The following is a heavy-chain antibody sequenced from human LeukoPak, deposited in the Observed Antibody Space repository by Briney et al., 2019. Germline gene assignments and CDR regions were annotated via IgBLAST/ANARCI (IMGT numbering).Heavy chain of an antibody. J-gene: IGHJ4*02. Sequence: GGSLRLSCAASGFTFSSYWMSWVRQAPGKGLEWVAVISNDGSNKYHADSVKGRFTISRDESKDTVYLQMNSLRLEDTAVYYCAKDAGSWSHFQYWGQGTLVTVSS. CDR2: ISNDGSNK. V-gene: IGHV3-30*18. CDR3: AKDAGSWSHFQY. D-gene: IGHD6-13*01. CDR1: GFTFSSYW.